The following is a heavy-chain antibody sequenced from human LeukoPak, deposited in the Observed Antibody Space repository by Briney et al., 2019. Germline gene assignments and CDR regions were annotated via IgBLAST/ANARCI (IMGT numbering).Heavy chain of an antibody. D-gene: IGHD1-14*01. V-gene: IGHV4-4*02. J-gene: IGHJ4*02. Sequence: SETLSLTCTVSLDSTTSNFWSWVRQPPGKGLEWIGEIHRSGSPNYTPSLQSRVTISIDRSRNQIALELSSVTAADTAVYYCAREILGGFNPGAYWGQGTLVTVSS. CDR1: LDSTTSNF. CDR3: AREILGGFNPGAY. CDR2: IHRSGSP.